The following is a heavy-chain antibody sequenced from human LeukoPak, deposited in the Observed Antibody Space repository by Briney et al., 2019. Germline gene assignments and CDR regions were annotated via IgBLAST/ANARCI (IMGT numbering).Heavy chain of an antibody. V-gene: IGHV3-11*04. CDR1: GFTFSDYY. D-gene: IGHD2-2*01. CDR2: ISSSGSTI. J-gene: IGHJ4*02. CDR3: AKLTGRYCSSTSCYDY. Sequence: PGGSLRLSCAASGFTFSDYYMSWIRQAPGKGLEWVSYISSSGSTIYYADSVKGRFTISRDNAKNSLYLQMNSLRAEDTAVYYCAKLTGRYCSSTSCYDYWGQGTLVTVSS.